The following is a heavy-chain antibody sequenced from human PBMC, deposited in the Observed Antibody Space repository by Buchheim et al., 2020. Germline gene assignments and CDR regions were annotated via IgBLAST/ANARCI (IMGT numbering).Heavy chain of an antibody. Sequence: EVQLLESGGGLVQPWGSLRLSCAASGFTFSSYAMSWVRQAPGKGLEWVSAISGSGGSTYYADSVKGRFTISRDNSKSTLYLQMNSLRAEDTAVYYCAKSGEVTAIAAAVDLDYWGQGTL. J-gene: IGHJ4*02. V-gene: IGHV3-23*01. D-gene: IGHD6-13*01. CDR3: AKSGEVTAIAAAVDLDY. CDR1: GFTFSSYA. CDR2: ISGSGGST.